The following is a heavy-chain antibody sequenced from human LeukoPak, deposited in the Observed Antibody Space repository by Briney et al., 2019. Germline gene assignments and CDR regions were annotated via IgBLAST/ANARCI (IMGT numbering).Heavy chain of an antibody. CDR3: ARADTSGHYYYYYGMDV. CDR2: ISAYNGNT. J-gene: IGHJ6*02. Sequence: ASVKVSCKASGYTFTSYGISWVRQAPGQGLEWMGWISAYNGNTNYAQKLQGRVTMTTDTSTSTAYMELRSLRSDDTAVYYCARADTSGHYYYYYGMDVWGQGTTVTASS. D-gene: IGHD1-1*01. CDR1: GYTFTSYG. V-gene: IGHV1-18*01.